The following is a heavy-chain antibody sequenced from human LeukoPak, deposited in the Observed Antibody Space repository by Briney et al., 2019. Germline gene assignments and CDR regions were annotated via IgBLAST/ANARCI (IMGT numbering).Heavy chain of an antibody. J-gene: IGHJ4*02. CDR3: ARMGPTSLDF. V-gene: IGHV3-48*04. CDR2: ISSSGDTI. D-gene: IGHD1-26*01. Sequence: GSLRLSCAASGFTFSSYAMSWVRQAPGKGLEWVSYISSSGDTIYYADSVKGRFTISRDNAKSSLSLQMNSLRVEDTAVYYCARMGPTSLDFWGQGTLVTVPS. CDR1: GFTFSSYA.